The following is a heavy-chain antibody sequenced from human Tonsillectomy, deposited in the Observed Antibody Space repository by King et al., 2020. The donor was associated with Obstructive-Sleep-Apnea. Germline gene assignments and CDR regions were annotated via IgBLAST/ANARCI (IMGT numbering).Heavy chain of an antibody. CDR1: GFTVSSNY. J-gene: IGHJ4*02. CDR3: ARNGYSRGWYRN. Sequence: VQLVESGGGLVQPGGSLRLSCAASGFTVSSNYMSWVRQAPGKGLEWVSVIYSGGSTYYADSVQGRFTISRDNSKNTLYLQMNSLRAEDTAVYFFARNGYSRGWYRNWGQGTLVTVSS. D-gene: IGHD6-19*01. V-gene: IGHV3-66*01. CDR2: IYSGGST.